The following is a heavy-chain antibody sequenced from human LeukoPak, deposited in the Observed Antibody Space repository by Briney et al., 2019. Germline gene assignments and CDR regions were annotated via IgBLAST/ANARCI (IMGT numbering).Heavy chain of an antibody. J-gene: IGHJ4*02. CDR2: IRAYNGDT. CDR3: ARTSYYYGSGSYYNVDYFDY. CDR1: GYRFTNYG. Sequence: GASVKVSCKASGYRFTNYGISWVRQAPGRGLEWMGWIRAYNGDTNYAQKLQGRVTMTTDTSTSTAYMELRSLRSDDTAVYYCARTSYYYGSGSYYNVDYFDYLGQGTLVTVSS. V-gene: IGHV1-18*01. D-gene: IGHD3-10*01.